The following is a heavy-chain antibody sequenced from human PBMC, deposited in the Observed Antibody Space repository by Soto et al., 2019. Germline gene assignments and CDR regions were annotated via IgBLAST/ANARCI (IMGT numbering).Heavy chain of an antibody. CDR2: SLNKARSYIA. D-gene: IGHD2-8*02. J-gene: IGHJ4*02. V-gene: IGHV3-72*01. CDR1: GFTFSDHH. CDR3: VSDRMSWSFDN. Sequence: EVQLVESGGGLVQPGGSLRLSCATSGFTFSDHHMDWVRQAPGKGLECVGRSLNKARSYIAEYAASVEGRFIVSRDESRNSLHLQMNSLKPEDTAVYYCVSDRMSWSFDNWGQGILVTVSS.